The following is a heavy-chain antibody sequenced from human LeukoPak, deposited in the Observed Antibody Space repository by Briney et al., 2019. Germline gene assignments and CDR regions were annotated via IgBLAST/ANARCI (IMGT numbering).Heavy chain of an antibody. CDR2: IIPIFGTA. Sequence: RASVKVSCKASGGTFSSYAISWVRQAPGQGLEWMGGIIPIFGTANYAQKFQGRVTITADESTSTAYMELSSLRSEDTAVYYCASGKAGYGYGPDAFDIWGQGTMVTASS. J-gene: IGHJ3*02. V-gene: IGHV1-69*13. CDR3: ASGKAGYGYGPDAFDI. CDR1: GGTFSSYA. D-gene: IGHD5-18*01.